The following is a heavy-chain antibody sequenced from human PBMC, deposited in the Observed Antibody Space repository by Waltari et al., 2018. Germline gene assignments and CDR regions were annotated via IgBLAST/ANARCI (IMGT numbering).Heavy chain of an antibody. V-gene: IGHV3-21*01. D-gene: IGHD2-15*01. CDR1: GFTFSSYT. Sequence: EVQLVGSGGGLVKPGGSLSLSCAASGFTFSSYTRNWVRQAPGKGLEWVSSISSGSSYIYYADSVKGRFTISRDNAKNSLYLQMNSLRVEDTTVYYCAREWGVMVGTAGFYFDYWGQGALVTVSS. J-gene: IGHJ4*02. CDR3: AREWGVMVGTAGFYFDY. CDR2: ISSGSSYI.